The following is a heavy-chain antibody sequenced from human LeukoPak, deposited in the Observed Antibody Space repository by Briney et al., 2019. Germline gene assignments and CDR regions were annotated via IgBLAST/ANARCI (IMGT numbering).Heavy chain of an antibody. V-gene: IGHV1-2*06. CDR3: AREQAGHFDY. D-gene: IGHD6-13*01. CDR1: GYTFTGYY. Sequence: ASVTVSCKASGYTFTGYYMHWVRQAPGQGLEWMGRINPNSGGTNYAQTFQGRVTMTRDTSISTAYMELSRLRSDDTAVYYCAREQAGHFDYWGQGTLVTVSS. J-gene: IGHJ4*02. CDR2: INPNSGGT.